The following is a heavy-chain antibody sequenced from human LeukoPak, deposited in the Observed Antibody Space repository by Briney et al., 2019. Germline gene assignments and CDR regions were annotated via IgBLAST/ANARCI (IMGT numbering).Heavy chain of an antibody. Sequence: GGSLRLSCAASGFTFDDYGMSWIRQAPGKGLEWVSSISSSGITIYYADSVKGRFTISRDNAKNSLYLQMNSLRAEDTAVYYCASNYYDTSDYPVFDYWGQGTLVTVSS. CDR3: ASNYYDTSDYPVFDY. CDR1: GFTFDDYG. D-gene: IGHD3-22*01. V-gene: IGHV3-11*04. CDR2: ISSSGITI. J-gene: IGHJ4*02.